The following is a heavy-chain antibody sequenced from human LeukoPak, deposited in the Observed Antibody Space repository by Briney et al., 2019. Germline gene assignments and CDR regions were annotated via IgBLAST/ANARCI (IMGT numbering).Heavy chain of an antibody. CDR2: MYYSGNT. CDR1: GVSIRSSIYY. V-gene: IGHV4-39*01. J-gene: IGHJ4*02. Sequence: SETLSLTCSVSGVSIRSSIYYWGWIRQPPGKGLEWIGSMYYSGNTYHNTSLKSRVTIYVDTSKNQFSLKLSSVNAADTAIYYCAGHVRSSSMTSNFDSWGQGTLVTVSS. CDR3: AGHVRSSSMTSNFDS. D-gene: IGHD6-13*01.